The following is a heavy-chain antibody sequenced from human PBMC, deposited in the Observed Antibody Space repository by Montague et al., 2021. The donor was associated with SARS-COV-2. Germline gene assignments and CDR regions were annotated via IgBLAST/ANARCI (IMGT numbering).Heavy chain of an antibody. J-gene: IGHJ4*02. Sequence: SETLSLTCAVYGGSFSGYYWSWIRQPPGKGLEWNGEINHSGSTNYNPSLKSRVTISVDTSKNQFSLKLSSVTAADTAVYYCARGLFQPGFQAYWGQGTLVTVSS. D-gene: IGHD2-2*01. CDR2: INHSGST. CDR3: ARGLFQPGFQAY. V-gene: IGHV4-34*01. CDR1: GGSFSGYY.